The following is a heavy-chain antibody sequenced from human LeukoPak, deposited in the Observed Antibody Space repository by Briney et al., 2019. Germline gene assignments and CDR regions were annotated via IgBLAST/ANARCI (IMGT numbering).Heavy chain of an antibody. D-gene: IGHD5-18*01. CDR3: ARVGYSYVADVFDI. V-gene: IGHV4-39*07. Sequence: SETLSLTCTVSGGSISSSTHYWGWIRQPPGKGLEWIGRVYTSGNTNYNPSLKSRVTISVDTSKNQFSLKVSSVTAADTAVYYCARVGYSYVADVFDIWGQGTMVTVSS. J-gene: IGHJ3*02. CDR1: GGSISSSTHY. CDR2: VYTSGNT.